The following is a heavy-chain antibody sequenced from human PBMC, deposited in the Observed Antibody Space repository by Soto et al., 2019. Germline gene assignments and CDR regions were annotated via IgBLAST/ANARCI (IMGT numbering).Heavy chain of an antibody. J-gene: IGHJ4*02. V-gene: IGHV1-18*01. CDR2: ISAYNGNT. Sequence: QVQLVQSGAEVKKPGASVKASCKASGYTFTSYGISWEGQAPEQGLECMGWISAYNGNTNYAQKHQGRVTMTTVTPTSTAYMELRSLRSDDTAVYYCARDSPPPREWGQGTLVTVSS. CDR3: ARDSPPPRE. CDR1: GYTFTSYG.